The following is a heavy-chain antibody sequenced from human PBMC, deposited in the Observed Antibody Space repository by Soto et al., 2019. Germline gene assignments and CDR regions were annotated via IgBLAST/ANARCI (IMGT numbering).Heavy chain of an antibody. V-gene: IGHV1-2*02. Sequence: HVQLVQSGTEVKKPGASVRVSCMVSGYPFTTYYIHWVRQAPGQGLEWMGWIDPRSGSTVYEQKFQGRVTMTRDTSISTVYMDLSGLTSDDTALYYCATDDYGIFPYWGQGSLVTVSS. CDR2: IDPRSGST. J-gene: IGHJ4*02. D-gene: IGHD3-10*01. CDR3: ATDDYGIFPY. CDR1: GYPFTTYY.